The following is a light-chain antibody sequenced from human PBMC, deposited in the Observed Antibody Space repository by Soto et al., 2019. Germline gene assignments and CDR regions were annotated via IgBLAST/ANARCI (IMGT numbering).Light chain of an antibody. CDR3: QPYDSCPIT. CDR1: QDVRRN. Sequence: EVLMTQCPATLSVSPGDGVTLSCRASQDVRRNLAWYRQQPGQAPRLLIYGASARATGVTARFSGSGSGTGFTLTISSLQPEDFAVYYCQPYDSCPITFGPGTRLDIK. V-gene: IGKV3-15*01. J-gene: IGKJ5*01. CDR2: GAS.